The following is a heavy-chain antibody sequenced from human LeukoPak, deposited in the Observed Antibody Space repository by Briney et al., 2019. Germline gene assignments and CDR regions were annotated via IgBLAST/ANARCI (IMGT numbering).Heavy chain of an antibody. J-gene: IGHJ3*02. V-gene: IGHV3-23*01. CDR2: ISGGGGST. CDR3: AKDWASGYYGSGSYYGDAFDI. CDR1: GFTFSSYA. Sequence: GGSLRLTCAASGFTFSSYAMSWVRQAPGKGLEWVSAISGGGGSTYYADSVKGRFTISRDNSKNTLYLQMNSLRAEDTAVYYCAKDWASGYYGSGSYYGDAFDIWGQGTMVTVS. D-gene: IGHD3-10*01.